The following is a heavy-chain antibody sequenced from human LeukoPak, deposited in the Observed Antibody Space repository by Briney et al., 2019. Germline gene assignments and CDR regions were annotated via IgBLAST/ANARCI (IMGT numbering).Heavy chain of an antibody. J-gene: IGHJ6*02. Sequence: PSETLSLTCAVYGGSFSGYYWSWIRQPPGKGLEWIGEINHSGSTNYNPSLKSRVTISVDTSKNQFSLKLSSVTAADTAVYYCARANYYYYYYGMDVWGQGTTVTVSS. CDR1: GGSFSGYY. D-gene: IGHD4/OR15-4a*01. V-gene: IGHV4-34*01. CDR2: INHSGST. CDR3: ARANYYYYYYGMDV.